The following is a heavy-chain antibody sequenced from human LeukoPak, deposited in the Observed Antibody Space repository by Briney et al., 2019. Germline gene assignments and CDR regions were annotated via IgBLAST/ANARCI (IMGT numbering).Heavy chain of an antibody. CDR1: GFTFSTYT. CDR3: ARVIYSNYVGYFDY. Sequence: GGSLRLSCAASGFTFSTYTMNWVRQAPGKGLEWVSSISSSSGYIYYADSVKGRFTISRDNAKNSMYLQMNSLRAEDTAVYYCARVIYSNYVGYFDYWGQGTLVTVSS. D-gene: IGHD4-11*01. V-gene: IGHV3-21*01. CDR2: ISSSSGYI. J-gene: IGHJ4*02.